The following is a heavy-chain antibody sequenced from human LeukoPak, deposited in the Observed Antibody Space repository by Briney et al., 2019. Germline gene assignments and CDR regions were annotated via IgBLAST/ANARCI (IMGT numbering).Heavy chain of an antibody. CDR2: INAGNGNT. CDR3: ARDRGGTGDFDY. CDR1: GYTFTNYA. Sequence: ASVKVSCKASGYTFTNYAMYWVRQAPGQRLEWMGWINAGNGNTKYSQKFQGRVTITRDTPASTAYMELSSLRSEDTAVYYCARDRGGTGDFDYWGQGTLVTVSS. V-gene: IGHV1-3*01. D-gene: IGHD1-1*01. J-gene: IGHJ4*02.